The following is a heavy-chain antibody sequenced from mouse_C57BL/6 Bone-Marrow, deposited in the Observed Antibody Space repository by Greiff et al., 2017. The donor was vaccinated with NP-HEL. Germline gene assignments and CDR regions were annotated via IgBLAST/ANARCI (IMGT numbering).Heavy chain of an antibody. J-gene: IGHJ3*01. D-gene: IGHD1-1*01. Sequence: VKVVESGAELARPGASVKLSCKASGYTFTSYGISWVKQRTGQGLEWIGEIYPRSGNTYYNEKFKGKATLTADKSSSTAYMELRSLTSEDSAVYFCAKRGYGSGAWFAYWGQGTLVTVSA. CDR2: IYPRSGNT. V-gene: IGHV1-81*01. CDR3: AKRGYGSGAWFAY. CDR1: GYTFTSYG.